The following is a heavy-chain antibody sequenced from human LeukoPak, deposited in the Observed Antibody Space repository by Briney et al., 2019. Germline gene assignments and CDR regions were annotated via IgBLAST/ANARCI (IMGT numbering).Heavy chain of an antibody. CDR3: ARGPPGDNWFDP. V-gene: IGHV4-61*02. J-gene: IGHJ5*02. CDR1: GGSISSGNYY. D-gene: IGHD4-17*01. Sequence: SETLSLTCTVSGGSISSGNYYWSWIRQPAGKGLEWIGRIYTSGSTNYNSSLKSRVTMSVDTSKNQFSLKLSSVTAADTAVYYCARGPPGDNWFDPWGQGTPVTVSS. CDR2: IYTSGST.